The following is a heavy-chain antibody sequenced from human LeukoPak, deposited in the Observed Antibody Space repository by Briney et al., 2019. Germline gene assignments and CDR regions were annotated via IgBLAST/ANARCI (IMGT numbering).Heavy chain of an antibody. CDR3: AREVLWYSSSTGRNWFAP. V-gene: IGHV1-69*05. CDR1: GGTFSSYA. J-gene: IGHJ5*02. D-gene: IGHD6-13*01. Sequence: ASVKVSCKASGGTFSSYAISWVRQAPGQGLEWMGGIIPIFGTANYAQKFQGRVTITTEESTSTDSMELSSLRSEDTAVYYCAREVLWYSSSTGRNWFAPWGQGTLVTVSS. CDR2: IIPIFGTA.